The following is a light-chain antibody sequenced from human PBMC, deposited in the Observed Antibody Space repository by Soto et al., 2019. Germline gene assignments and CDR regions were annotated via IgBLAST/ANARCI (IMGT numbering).Light chain of an antibody. J-gene: IGKJ1*01. V-gene: IGKV3-15*01. CDR3: QQYNTWWT. CDR2: DAS. Sequence: EIVMTQSPATLSASPGERATLSCRASQSVSRNLTWYQQKPGQAPMLLIYDASTRATGIPSRFSGSGSGTELTLTIRRPESAALEVYFYQQYNTWWTFGQGTNVEI. CDR1: QSVSRN.